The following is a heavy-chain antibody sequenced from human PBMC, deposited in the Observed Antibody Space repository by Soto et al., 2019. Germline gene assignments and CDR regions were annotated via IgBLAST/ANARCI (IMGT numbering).Heavy chain of an antibody. D-gene: IGHD3-10*01. CDR2: IIPILGIT. CDR1: GGTFSIYT. Sequence: SVNVSCKAAGGTFSIYTISWGRQAPGQGLEWMGRIIPILGITNYAQKFQGRVTITADKSTSTAYMELSSLRSEDTAVYYCARAYGSGSYYNVLVGYWGQGTLVTVPS. V-gene: IGHV1-69*02. CDR3: ARAYGSGSYYNVLVGY. J-gene: IGHJ4*02.